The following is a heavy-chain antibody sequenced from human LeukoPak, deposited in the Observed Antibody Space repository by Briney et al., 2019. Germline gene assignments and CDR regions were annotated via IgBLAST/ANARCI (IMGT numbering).Heavy chain of an antibody. D-gene: IGHD6-6*01. CDR1: GGSVSGYY. CDR3: ARGEVYSSSIGFDY. Sequence: SETLSLTCVVSGGSVSGYYWGWIRQPPGRGLEWIGYIYYSGSTNYNPSLKSRVTISVDTSKNQFSLKLSSVTAADTAVYYCARGEVYSSSIGFDYWGQGTLVTVSS. J-gene: IGHJ4*02. CDR2: IYYSGST. V-gene: IGHV4-59*02.